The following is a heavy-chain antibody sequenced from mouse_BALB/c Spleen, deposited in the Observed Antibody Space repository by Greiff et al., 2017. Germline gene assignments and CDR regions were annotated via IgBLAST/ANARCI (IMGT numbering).Heavy chain of an antibody. D-gene: IGHD1-1*01. CDR1: GYTFTSYW. J-gene: IGHJ1*01. CDR2: IYPGNSDT. V-gene: IGHV1-5*01. CDR3: TIIYYYGSSWYFDV. Sequence: EVQGVESGTVLARPGASVKMSCKASGYTFTSYWMHWVKQRPGQGLEWIGAIYPGNSDTSYNQKFKGKAKLTAVTSTSTAYMELSSLTNEDSAVYYCTIIYYYGSSWYFDVWGAGTTVTVSS.